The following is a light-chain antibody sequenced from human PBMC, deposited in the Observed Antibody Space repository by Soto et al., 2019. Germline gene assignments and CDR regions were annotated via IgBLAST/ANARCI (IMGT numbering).Light chain of an antibody. CDR1: QSVSNY. J-gene: IGKJ4*01. Sequence: EIVLTQSPATLSLSPGERATLSCRASQSVSNYLAWYQQKPGQPPRLLIYDASNRATGIPARFSGSGSGTDFNLTISRVEPEDFAVYYCQQRRNWPPLTFGGGTKVEIK. CDR2: DAS. CDR3: QQRRNWPPLT. V-gene: IGKV3-11*01.